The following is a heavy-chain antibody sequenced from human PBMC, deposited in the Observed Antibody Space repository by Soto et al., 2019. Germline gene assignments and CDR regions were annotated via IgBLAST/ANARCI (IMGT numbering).Heavy chain of an antibody. V-gene: IGHV4-59*01. J-gene: IGHJ1*01. D-gene: IGHD2-21*01. CDR3: ARLSCGLGI. Sequence: IRQTPGKGLEWIGYIWHSGSTNSNPSLKSRVTISVDTSKNQFSLRLSSVTVAVTAVYYCARLSCGLGIWGEGTLVT. CDR2: IWHSGST.